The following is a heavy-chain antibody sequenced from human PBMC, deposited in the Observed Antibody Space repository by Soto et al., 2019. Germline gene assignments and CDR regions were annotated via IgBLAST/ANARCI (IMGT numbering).Heavy chain of an antibody. CDR3: GIEVRGDIMGSWFDP. D-gene: IGHD3-10*01. Sequence: QVQLVQSGAEVKKPGASVKISCKASGYTFTSYGISWVRQAPGQGLVWMGWISAYNGNTNYAQKLQGRVTMTTDTPTRTAYMELGSMSSDDTAVYYCGIEVRGDIMGSWFDPWGQCTLVTVSA. V-gene: IGHV1-18*01. J-gene: IGHJ5*02. CDR1: GYTFTSYG. CDR2: ISAYNGNT.